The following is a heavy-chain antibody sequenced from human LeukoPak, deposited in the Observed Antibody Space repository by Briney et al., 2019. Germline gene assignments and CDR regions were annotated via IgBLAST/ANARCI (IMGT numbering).Heavy chain of an antibody. V-gene: IGHV3-48*01. CDR3: ASAPRYVYSSTDY. CDR1: GFTFSSYS. CDR2: ISSSSSTI. Sequence: TGGSLRLSCAASGFTFSSYSMNWVRQAPGKGLEWVSYISSSSSTIYYADSVKGRFTISRDNAKNSLYLQMNSLRAEDTAVYYCASAPRYVYSSTDYWGQGTLVTVSS. D-gene: IGHD6-19*01. J-gene: IGHJ4*02.